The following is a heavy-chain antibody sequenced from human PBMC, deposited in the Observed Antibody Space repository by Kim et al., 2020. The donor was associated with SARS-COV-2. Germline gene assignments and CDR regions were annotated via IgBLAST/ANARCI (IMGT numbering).Heavy chain of an antibody. J-gene: IGHJ2*01. CDR3: ARAIAAAGHWYFDL. V-gene: IGHV1-69*04. Sequence: AQKFQGRGTITADKSTSTAYMELSGLRSEDTAVYYCARAIAAAGHWYFDLWGRGTLVTVSS. D-gene: IGHD6-13*01.